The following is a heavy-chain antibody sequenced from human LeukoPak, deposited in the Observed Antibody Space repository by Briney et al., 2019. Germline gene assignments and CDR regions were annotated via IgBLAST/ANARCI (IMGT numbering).Heavy chain of an antibody. Sequence: GASVKVSCKASGGTFSSYAISWVRQAPGQGLEWMGRIIPILGIANYAQKFQGRVTITADKSTSTAYMELSSLRSEDTAVYYCARDLDGPTTVTPLPTVTLDYWGQGTLVTVSS. J-gene: IGHJ4*02. CDR1: GGTFSSYA. CDR2: IIPILGIA. CDR3: ARDLDGPTTVTPLPTVTLDY. V-gene: IGHV1-69*04. D-gene: IGHD4-11*01.